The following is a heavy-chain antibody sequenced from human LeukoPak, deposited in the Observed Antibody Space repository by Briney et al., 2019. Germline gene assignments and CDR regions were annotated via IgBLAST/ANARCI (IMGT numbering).Heavy chain of an antibody. CDR3: AREGSSNWPSNADV. CDR2: IIYTGNT. V-gene: IGHV4-39*02. Sequence: PSETLSLTCTASGGSISSTSYYWGWIRRPPGRGLEWIGGIIYTGNTKYNPSLKSRVTISVDTTKNQFSLKLTSVTAADTAVYYCAREGSSNWPSNADVWGQGTTVTVSS. J-gene: IGHJ6*02. D-gene: IGHD6-13*01. CDR1: GGSISSTSYY.